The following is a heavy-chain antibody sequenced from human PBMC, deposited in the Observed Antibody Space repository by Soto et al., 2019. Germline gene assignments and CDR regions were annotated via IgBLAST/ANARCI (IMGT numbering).Heavy chain of an antibody. CDR3: ARDKAFLGELSSYHAFDI. CDR1: GFTFSSYS. V-gene: IGHV3-48*01. D-gene: IGHD3-16*02. Sequence: EVQLVESGGGLVQPGGSLRLSCAASGFTFSSYSMNWVRQAPGKGLEWVSYISSSSSTIYYADSAKGRFTISRDNAKNSLYLQMNSLRAEDTAVYYCARDKAFLGELSSYHAFDIWGQGTMVTVSS. J-gene: IGHJ3*02. CDR2: ISSSSSTI.